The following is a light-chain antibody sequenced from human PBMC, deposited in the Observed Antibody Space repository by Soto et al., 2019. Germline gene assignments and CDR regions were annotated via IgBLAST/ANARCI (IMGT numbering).Light chain of an antibody. CDR1: QNINSH. Sequence: DIQMTQSPSSLSASIGDRVTITCRASQNINSHLNWYQQKPGKAPKVLIYAASRLQSGVPFRFSGSGSGTEFTLTISSLEREDFATYYCQQSHITTLFTFGKGTKLEIK. CDR3: QQSHITTLFT. CDR2: AAS. V-gene: IGKV1-39*01. J-gene: IGKJ2*01.